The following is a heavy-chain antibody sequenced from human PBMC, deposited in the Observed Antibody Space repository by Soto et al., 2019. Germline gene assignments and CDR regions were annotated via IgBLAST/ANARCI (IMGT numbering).Heavy chain of an antibody. J-gene: IGHJ3*02. CDR3: ARHITIFGVVIILGAFDI. CDR2: IYYSGST. CDR1: GGSISSSSYY. D-gene: IGHD3-3*01. Sequence: SETLSLTCTVSGGSISSSSYYWGWIRQPPGKGLEWIGSIYYSGSTYYNPSLKSRVTISVDTSKNQFSLKLSSVTAADTAVYYCARHITIFGVVIILGAFDIWGQGTMVTVSS. V-gene: IGHV4-39*01.